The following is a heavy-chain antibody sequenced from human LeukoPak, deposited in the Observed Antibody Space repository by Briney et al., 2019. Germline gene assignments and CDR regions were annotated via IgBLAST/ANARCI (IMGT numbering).Heavy chain of an antibody. CDR2: INPNSGGT. V-gene: IGHV1-2*02. CDR3: ARGPGYSSSWYFNYYYGMDV. J-gene: IGHJ6*02. CDR1: GYTFTGYY. Sequence: ASVKVSCKASGYTFTGYYMHWVRQAPGQGLEWMGWINPNSGGTNYAQKFQGRVTMTRDTSISTAYMELSSLRSEDTAVYYCARGPGYSSSWYFNYYYGMDVWGQGTTVTVSS. D-gene: IGHD6-13*01.